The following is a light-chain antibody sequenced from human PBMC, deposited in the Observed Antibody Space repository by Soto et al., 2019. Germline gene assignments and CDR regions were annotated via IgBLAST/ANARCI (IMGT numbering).Light chain of an antibody. V-gene: IGKV1-12*01. CDR2: AAS. Sequence: DIQMTQSPSSVSASVGDRVTITCRASQGISSRLAWYQQKPGKAPNLLIYAASSLQSGVPSRFSGNGSEADFTLTIGSPPPEGFATYFCQPANSFPPTFGGGTKVEIK. CDR3: QPANSFPPT. J-gene: IGKJ4*01. CDR1: QGISSR.